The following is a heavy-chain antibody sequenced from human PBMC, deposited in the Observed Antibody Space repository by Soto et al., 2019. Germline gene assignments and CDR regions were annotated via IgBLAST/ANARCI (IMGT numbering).Heavy chain of an antibody. J-gene: IGHJ6*02. V-gene: IGHV3-30-3*01. CDR2: ISYDGSNK. D-gene: IGHD6-19*01. Sequence: GGSLRLSCAASGFTFSSYAMHWVRQAPGKGLEWVAVISYDGSNKYYADSVKGRFTISRDNSKNTLYLQMNSLRAEDTAVYYCARAFNSSGWYYDYGMDVWGQGTTVTVSS. CDR1: GFTFSSYA. CDR3: ARAFNSSGWYYDYGMDV.